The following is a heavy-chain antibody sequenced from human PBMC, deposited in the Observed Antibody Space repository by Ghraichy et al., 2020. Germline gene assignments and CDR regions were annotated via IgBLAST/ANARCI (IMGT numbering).Heavy chain of an antibody. Sequence: LSLPCAASGFTFSSYSMNWVRQAPGKGLEWVSSISSSSSYIYYADSVKGRFTISRDNAKNSLYLQMNSLRAEDTAVYYCARESVVVGHGMDVWGQGTTVTVSS. CDR2: ISSSSSYI. V-gene: IGHV3-21*01. D-gene: IGHD2-2*01. CDR3: ARESVVVGHGMDV. CDR1: GFTFSSYS. J-gene: IGHJ6*02.